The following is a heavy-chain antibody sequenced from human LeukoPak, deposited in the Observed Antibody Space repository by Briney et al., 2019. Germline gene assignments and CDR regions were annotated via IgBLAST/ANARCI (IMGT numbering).Heavy chain of an antibody. CDR1: GFTFSSYA. D-gene: IGHD4-17*01. J-gene: IGHJ4*02. CDR2: ISGSGGST. V-gene: IGHV3-23*01. CDR3: AKDRRRTTVTLFDY. Sequence: GGSLRLSCAASGFTFSSYAMSWVRQAPGKGLEWVSAISGSGGSTYYADSVKGRFTISGDNSKNTLYLQMNSLRAEDTAVYYCAKDRRRTTVTLFDYWGQGTLVTVSS.